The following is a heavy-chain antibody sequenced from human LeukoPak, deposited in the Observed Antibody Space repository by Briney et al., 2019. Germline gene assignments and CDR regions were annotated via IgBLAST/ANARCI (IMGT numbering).Heavy chain of an antibody. D-gene: IGHD1-14*01. CDR3: AKDGTAGPDFDY. CDR2: ISGSGGST. V-gene: IGHV3-23*01. J-gene: IGHJ4*02. CDR1: GFTFSSYG. Sequence: GGSLRLSCAASGFTFSSYGMSWVRQAPGKGLEWVSAISGSGGSTYYADSVKGRFTISRDNSKNTLYLQMNSLRAEDTVVYYCAKDGTAGPDFDYWGQGTLVTVSS.